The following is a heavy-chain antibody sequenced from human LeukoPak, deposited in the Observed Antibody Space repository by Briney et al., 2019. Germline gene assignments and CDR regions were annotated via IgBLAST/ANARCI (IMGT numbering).Heavy chain of an antibody. CDR3: ARLLLGQQLEFDY. Sequence: PSETLSLTCTVSGGSISSYYWSWIRQPPGKGLEWIGYIYYSGSTNYNPSLKSRVTISVDTSKNQFPLKLSSVTAADTAVYYCARLLLGQQLEFDYWGQGTLVTVSS. CDR2: IYYSGST. CDR1: GGSISSYY. V-gene: IGHV4-59*08. D-gene: IGHD6-13*01. J-gene: IGHJ4*02.